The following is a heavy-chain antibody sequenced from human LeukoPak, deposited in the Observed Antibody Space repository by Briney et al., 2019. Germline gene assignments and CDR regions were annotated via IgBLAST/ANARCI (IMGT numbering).Heavy chain of an antibody. D-gene: IGHD6-13*01. CDR2: ISSSSSYI. V-gene: IGHV3-21*01. J-gene: IGHJ4*02. CDR1: GFTFCSYS. Sequence: GGSLRLSCAASGFTFCSYSMNWVRQAPGKGLEWVSSISSSSSYIYYADSVKGRFTISRDNAKNSLYLQMNSLRAEDTAVYYCARDREIAAAGTDFDYWGQGTLVTVSS. CDR3: ARDREIAAAGTDFDY.